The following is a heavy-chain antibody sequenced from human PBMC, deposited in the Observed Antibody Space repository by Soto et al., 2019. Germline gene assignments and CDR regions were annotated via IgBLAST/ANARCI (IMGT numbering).Heavy chain of an antibody. Sequence: PSETLSLTCAVYGGSFSGYYWSWIRQPPGKGLEWIGEINHSGSTNYNPSLKSRVTISVDTSKNQFSLKLSSVTAADTAVYYCARVLLYNWNYGWFDPWGQGTLVTVS. V-gene: IGHV4-34*01. D-gene: IGHD1-7*01. J-gene: IGHJ5*02. CDR3: ARVLLYNWNYGWFDP. CDR2: INHSGST. CDR1: GGSFSGYY.